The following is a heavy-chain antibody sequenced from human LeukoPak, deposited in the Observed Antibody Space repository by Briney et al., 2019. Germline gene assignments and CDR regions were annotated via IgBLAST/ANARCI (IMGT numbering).Heavy chain of an antibody. CDR2: IKQDGSEK. CDR1: GFTFSSYW. J-gene: IGHJ4*02. V-gene: IGHV3-7*01. Sequence: GGSLRLSCAASGFTFSSYWMSWVRQSPGKGREWVANIKQDGSEKYYVDSVKGRFTISRDNVKNPLYLQMNSLRAEDTAVYYCARRTDIVGATTFDYWGQGTLVTVSS. D-gene: IGHD1-26*01. CDR3: ARRTDIVGATTFDY.